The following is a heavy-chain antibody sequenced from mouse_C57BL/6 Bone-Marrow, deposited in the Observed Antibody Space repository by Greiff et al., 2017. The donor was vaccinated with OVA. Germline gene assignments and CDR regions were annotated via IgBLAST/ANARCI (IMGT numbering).Heavy chain of an antibody. D-gene: IGHD1-1*01. CDR2: IDPSDSYT. V-gene: IGHV1-50*01. Sequence: QVQLQQPGAELVKPGASVKLSCKASGYTFTSYWMQWVKQRPGQGLEWIGEIDPSDSYTNYNQKFKGKATLTVDTSSSTAYMQLSSLTSEDSAVYYCALHGSSSSWFAYWGQGTLVTVSA. CDR1: GYTFTSYW. CDR3: ALHGSSSSWFAY. J-gene: IGHJ3*01.